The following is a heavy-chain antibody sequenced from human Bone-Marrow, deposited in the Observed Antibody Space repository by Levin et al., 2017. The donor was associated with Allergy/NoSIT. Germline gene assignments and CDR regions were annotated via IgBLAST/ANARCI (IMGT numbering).Heavy chain of an antibody. CDR1: GASINNYW. CDR2: VFHSGNT. D-gene: IGHD1-1*01. Sequence: SETLSLTCSVSGASINNYWWSWIRQSPGKGLEWIGSVFHSGNTNYDPSLQSRATIFVDPSKTHFSLILASVTDADSAVYYCARAFTGTLFDHWGPGILVTVSS. CDR3: ARAFTGTLFDH. J-gene: IGHJ4*02. V-gene: IGHV4-59*01.